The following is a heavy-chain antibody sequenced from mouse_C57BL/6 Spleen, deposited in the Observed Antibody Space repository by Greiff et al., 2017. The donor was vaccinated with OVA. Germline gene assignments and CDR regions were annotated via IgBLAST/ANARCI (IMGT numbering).Heavy chain of an antibody. V-gene: IGHV1-64*01. CDR1: GYTFTSYW. CDR3: ARSGYYAMDY. Sequence: QVQLQQPGAELVKPGASVTLSCKASGYTFTSYWMHWVKQRPGQGLEWIGMIHPNSGSTNYNEKFKSKATLTVDKSSSTAYMQLSSLTSEDSAVYYCARSGYYAMDYWGQGTSVTVSS. J-gene: IGHJ4*01. CDR2: IHPNSGST.